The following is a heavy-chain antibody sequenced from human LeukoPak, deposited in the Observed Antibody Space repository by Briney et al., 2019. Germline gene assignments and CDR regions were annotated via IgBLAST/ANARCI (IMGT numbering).Heavy chain of an antibody. CDR2: IYPSGST. Sequence: SETLSLTCSVSGDSISSGSFYWSWIRQPAGRGLEWIGRIYPSGSTNYNPSLKSRVTISLDTSKNQFSLKLSSVTAADTAVYYCARHKYYYGSGRPCWFDPWGQGTLVTVSS. D-gene: IGHD3-10*01. CDR1: GDSISSGSFY. J-gene: IGHJ5*02. V-gene: IGHV4-61*02. CDR3: ARHKYYYGSGRPCWFDP.